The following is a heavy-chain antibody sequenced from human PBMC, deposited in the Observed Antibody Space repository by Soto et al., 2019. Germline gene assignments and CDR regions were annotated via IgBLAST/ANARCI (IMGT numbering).Heavy chain of an antibody. D-gene: IGHD3-22*01. J-gene: IGHJ5*01. CDR1: GFMFSSYA. V-gene: IGHV3-23*01. CDR2: ISASGGTA. CDR3: AKRTYPSNSTGYYYERVSGWIDS. Sequence: GGSLRLSCAASGFMFSSYAMSWVRQAPGKGLEWVSSISASGGTANLADSVEGRGTISRDNSKSTLYLQMNSLRAEDTAVYYCAKRTYPSNSTGYYYERVSGWIDSWCQGSMVTVSS.